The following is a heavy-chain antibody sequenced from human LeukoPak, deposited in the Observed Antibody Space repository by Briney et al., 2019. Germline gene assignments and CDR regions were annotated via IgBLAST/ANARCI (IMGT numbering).Heavy chain of an antibody. CDR2: ISSSGSSI. V-gene: IGHV3-11*01. D-gene: IGHD2-15*01. J-gene: IGHJ5*02. CDR1: GFTFSDYY. CDR3: ARERGYCSGGSCTNWFDP. Sequence: GGSLRLSCAASGFTFSDYYMSWIRQAPGKGLEWVSYISSSGSSIYYADSVKGRFTISRDNAKNSLYLHMNSLRAEDTAVYYSARERGYCSGGSCTNWFDPWGQGTLVTVSS.